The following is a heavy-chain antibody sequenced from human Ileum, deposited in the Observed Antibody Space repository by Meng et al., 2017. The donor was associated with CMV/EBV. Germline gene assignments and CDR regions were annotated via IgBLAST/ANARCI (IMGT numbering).Heavy chain of an antibody. CDR3: AHFVGGYYPSRPDY. Sequence: TLKGPGPTLVKPTQTLTLTCSFSGFSPSTSGEGVGWIRQPPGKALEWLALIYRGDDKRYSPSLNSRLTIAKDTSKNEVVLTLTNMGPIDTGTYYCAHFVGGYYPSRPDYWGQGTLVTVSS. V-gene: IGHV2-5*02. CDR2: IYRGDDK. D-gene: IGHD1-26*01. CDR1: GFSPSTSGEG. J-gene: IGHJ4*02.